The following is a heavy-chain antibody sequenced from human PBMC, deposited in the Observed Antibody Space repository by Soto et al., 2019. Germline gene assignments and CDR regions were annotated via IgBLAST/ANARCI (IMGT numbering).Heavy chain of an antibody. CDR1: GGSITSYY. V-gene: IGHV4-34*02. J-gene: IGHJ4*02. CDR3: ARWAGSSIGGKDFDY. CDR2: IHHSGTT. D-gene: IGHD1-26*01. Sequence: QVQLQQWGAGLLKPSETLSLTCAVYGGSITSYYWSWIRQPPGMGLEWIGEIHHSGTTNYNPSLKRRVLISLDTSKNHFFRRRTSVTAADTAVYYCARWAGSSIGGKDFDYWGQGTLVTVSS.